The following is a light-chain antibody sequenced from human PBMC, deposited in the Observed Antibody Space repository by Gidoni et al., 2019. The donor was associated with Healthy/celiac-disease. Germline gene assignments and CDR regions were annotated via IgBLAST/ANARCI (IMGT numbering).Light chain of an antibody. CDR2: QDS. CDR3: QAWDSSSVV. V-gene: IGLV3-1*01. J-gene: IGLJ2*01. Sequence: SSELTQPHSVSVSPGQTASIPCAGDKWGAKYACRYQQKPGQSPVLCIYQDSKRTSGIPGRFSGSCSGNTATLTISGTQAMDEADYYCQAWDSSSVVVGGGTKLSGL. CDR1: KWGAKY.